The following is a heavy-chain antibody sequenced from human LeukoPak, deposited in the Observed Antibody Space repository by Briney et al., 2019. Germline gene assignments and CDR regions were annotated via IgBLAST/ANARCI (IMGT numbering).Heavy chain of an antibody. CDR3: ARDYGGNPEPLDY. V-gene: IGHV3-21*01. Sequence: GGSLRLSCAASGFTFSSYSMNWVRQAPGKGLEWVSSISSSSSSYIYYADSVKGRFTISRDNAKNSLYLQMNSLRAEDTAVYYCARDYGGNPEPLDYWGQGTLVTVSS. J-gene: IGHJ4*02. CDR1: GFTFSSYS. CDR2: ISSSSSSYI. D-gene: IGHD4-23*01.